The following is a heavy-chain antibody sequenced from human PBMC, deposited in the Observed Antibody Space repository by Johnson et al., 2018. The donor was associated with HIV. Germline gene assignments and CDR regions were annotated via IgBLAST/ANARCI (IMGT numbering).Heavy chain of an antibody. V-gene: IGHV3-30*02. CDR1: GFTFSSYG. D-gene: IGHD3-10*01. CDR3: AKDYEWFGEFVDAFDS. CDR2: IRYDGSNK. Sequence: QVQLVESGGGVVQPGGSLRLSCAASGFTFSSYGMHWVRQAPGKGLEWVAFIRYDGSNKYYADSVKGRFTISRDNSKNTLYLQMNSLRAEDTAVYYCAKDYEWFGEFVDAFDSWGQGTMVTVSS. J-gene: IGHJ3*02.